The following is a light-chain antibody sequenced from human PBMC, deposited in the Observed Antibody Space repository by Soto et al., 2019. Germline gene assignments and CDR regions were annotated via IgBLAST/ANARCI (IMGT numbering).Light chain of an antibody. CDR2: GAS. J-gene: IGKJ5*01. CDR1: QSISTY. CDR3: QQYNNYPPIT. V-gene: IGKV3D-15*01. Sequence: EIVMTQSPATLSVSPGDRATLSCRASQSISTYLAWYQQKPGQAPRLLIYGASTRATGIPARFSGSGSGTEFTLTISSLQSEDFAVYYCQQYNNYPPITFGQGTRLEIK.